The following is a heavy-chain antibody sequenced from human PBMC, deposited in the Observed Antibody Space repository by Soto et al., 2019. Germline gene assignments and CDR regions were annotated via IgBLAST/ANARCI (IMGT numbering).Heavy chain of an antibody. CDR2: INTGNGNT. J-gene: IGHJ4*02. D-gene: IGHD2-2*01. Sequence: QVQVVQSGAEVKKPGASVKVSCKASGYTFTKYALHWVRQAPGQRLEWMGWINTGNGNTKYSQKFQGRVTITRDTSASTAYMELSSLRSEDTALYYCARAGDDCSTTNCYVIDYWGQGTLVTVSS. V-gene: IGHV1-3*04. CDR1: GYTFTKYA. CDR3: ARAGDDCSTTNCYVIDY.